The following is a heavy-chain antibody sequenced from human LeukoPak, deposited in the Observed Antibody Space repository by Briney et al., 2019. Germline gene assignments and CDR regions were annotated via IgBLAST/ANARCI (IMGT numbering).Heavy chain of an antibody. CDR2: ISSSGSTI. CDR3: AELGITMIGGV. V-gene: IGHV3-48*03. Sequence: GGSLRLSCAASGFTFSSYEMNWVRQAPGKGLEWVSYISSSGSTIYYADSVKGRFTISRDNAKNSVYLQMNSLRAEDTAVYYCAELGITMIGGVWGKGTTVTNSS. J-gene: IGHJ6*03. CDR1: GFTFSSYE. D-gene: IGHD3-10*02.